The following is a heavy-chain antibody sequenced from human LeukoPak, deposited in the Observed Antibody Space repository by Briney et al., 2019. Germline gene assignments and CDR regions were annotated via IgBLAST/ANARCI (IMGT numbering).Heavy chain of an antibody. V-gene: IGHV4-34*01. J-gene: IGHJ4*02. D-gene: IGHD3-9*01. CDR1: GGSFSGYY. CDR2: INHSGST. CDR3: ARGLKEYDILTGYYIEYYFDY. Sequence: SETLSLTCAVYGGSFSGYYWSWIRQPPGKGLEWIGEINHSGSTNYNPSLKSRVTISVDTSKNQFSLKLSSVTAADTAVYYCARGLKEYDILTGYYIEYYFDYWGQGTLVTVSS.